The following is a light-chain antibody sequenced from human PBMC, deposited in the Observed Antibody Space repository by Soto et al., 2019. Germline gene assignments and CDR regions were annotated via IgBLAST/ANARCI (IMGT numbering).Light chain of an antibody. V-gene: IGKV3-11*01. CDR2: DAS. CDR3: QQRSNWPDA. Sequence: SVLTQSPATLSLSPGERATLSCRASQSLINFVAWYQHKPGQPPRLLIYDASKRATGIPTRFSGSGSGTDFTLTLSSLQPEDFAVYYCQQRSNWPDAFGQGTRLEI. CDR1: QSLINF. J-gene: IGKJ5*01.